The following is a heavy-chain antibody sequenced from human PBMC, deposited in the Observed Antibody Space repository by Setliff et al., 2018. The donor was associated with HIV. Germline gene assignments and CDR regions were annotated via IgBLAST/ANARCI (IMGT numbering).Heavy chain of an antibody. J-gene: IGHJ6*02. CDR1: GFTFSNAW. V-gene: IGHV3-15*01. D-gene: IGHD3-22*01. CDR3: AREPMGGITMIVHSPYYNGMDV. CDR2: IKSKTDGGTT. Sequence: GGSLRLSCAASGFTFSNAWMSWVRQAPGKGLEWVGRIKSKTDGGTTDYVTPVKGRFTISRDDSKNTVYLQLDSLKTEDTAMYYCAREPMGGITMIVHSPYYNGMDVWGQGTTVTVSS.